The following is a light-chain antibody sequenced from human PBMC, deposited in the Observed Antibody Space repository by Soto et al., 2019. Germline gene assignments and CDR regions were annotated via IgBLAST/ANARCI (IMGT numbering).Light chain of an antibody. V-gene: IGKV3-15*01. CDR1: QSVGST. CDR2: GAS. J-gene: IGKJ1*01. Sequence: EIVMTQSPATLSVSPGERATLSCRASQSVGSTLARYQQKPGQAPRLLLYGASTRATGIPARFSGSGSGTEFTLTISSLQSEDFAVYSCQQYNNWPWTFGQGTKVEIK. CDR3: QQYNNWPWT.